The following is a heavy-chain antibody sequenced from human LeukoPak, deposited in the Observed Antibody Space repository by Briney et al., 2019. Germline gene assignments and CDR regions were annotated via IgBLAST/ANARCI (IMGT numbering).Heavy chain of an antibody. CDR3: AKDHAAVAGYYFDY. Sequence: GRSLRLSCAASGFTFSSYGMHWVRQAPGKGLEWVAVISYGGSNKYYADSVKGRFTISRDNSKNTLYLQMSSLRAEDTAVYYCAKDHAAVAGYYFDYWGQGTLVTVSS. D-gene: IGHD6-19*01. CDR1: GFTFSSYG. J-gene: IGHJ4*02. CDR2: ISYGGSNK. V-gene: IGHV3-30*18.